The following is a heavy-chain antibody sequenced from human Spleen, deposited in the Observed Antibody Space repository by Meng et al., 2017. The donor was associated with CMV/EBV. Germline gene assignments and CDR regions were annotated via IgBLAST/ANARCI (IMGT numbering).Heavy chain of an antibody. Sequence: GESGRLSCAASGFTLSSYSMNWVRQAPGRVLGWVSYIRSSGSTISYAGSVKDRFTISRDNAKNSLYLQMNSLSAEDTAIYYCVRGGSYQPLRYWGQGTLVTVSS. V-gene: IGHV3-48*04. CDR1: GFTLSSYS. CDR2: IRSSGSTI. D-gene: IGHD2-2*01. J-gene: IGHJ4*02. CDR3: VRGGSYQPLRY.